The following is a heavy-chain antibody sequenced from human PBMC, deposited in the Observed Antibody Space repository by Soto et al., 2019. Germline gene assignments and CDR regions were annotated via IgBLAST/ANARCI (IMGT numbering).Heavy chain of an antibody. Sequence: EVQLVESGGDLVQPGGSLRLSCAAPGFTISDNYMNWVRQAPGKGLEWVSVIYTGGSTYYADSVTGRFTLSRDNSKKTLYLRINSLRVGDTAIYYCARWPGVVSGYFDIWGRGTLVTVSS. J-gene: IGHJ2*01. CDR2: IYTGGST. D-gene: IGHD2-15*01. V-gene: IGHV3-66*01. CDR1: GFTISDNY. CDR3: ARWPGVVSGYFDI.